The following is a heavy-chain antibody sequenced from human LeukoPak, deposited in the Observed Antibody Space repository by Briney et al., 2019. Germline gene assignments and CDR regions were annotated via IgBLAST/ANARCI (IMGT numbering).Heavy chain of an antibody. J-gene: IGHJ4*02. Sequence: RPGGSLRLSCETAGFTFSSYVMHWVRRTPGKGLVWVSRISHDGIISYADSVKGRFTISRDNAENTLILQMNSLRVEDTAVYYCARGWVYKIDYWGRGTLVTVSS. CDR1: GFTFSSYV. V-gene: IGHV3-74*01. CDR2: ISHDGII. D-gene: IGHD5-24*01. CDR3: ARGWVYKIDY.